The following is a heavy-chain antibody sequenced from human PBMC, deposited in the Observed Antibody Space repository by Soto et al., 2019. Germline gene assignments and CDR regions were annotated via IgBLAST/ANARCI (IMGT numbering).Heavy chain of an antibody. V-gene: IGHV5-51*01. Sequence: GESMMVSCQSSGYRFTDYLSVLVLTLPGKGLEWMGIIYPGDSDTRYSPSFQGQVTISADKSISTAYLQWSSLKASDTAIYYCARGQWLVRSFFDYWGQGFLVTVSS. CDR2: IYPGDSDT. D-gene: IGHD6-19*01. CDR1: GYRFTDYL. J-gene: IGHJ4*02. CDR3: ARGQWLVRSFFDY.